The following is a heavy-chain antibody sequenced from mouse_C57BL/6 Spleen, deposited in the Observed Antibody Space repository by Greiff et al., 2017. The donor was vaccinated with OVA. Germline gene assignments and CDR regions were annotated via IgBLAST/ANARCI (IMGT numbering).Heavy chain of an antibody. D-gene: IGHD2-4*01. V-gene: IGHV1-55*01. CDR3: ARERNDYSWFAY. Sequence: VQLQQPGAELVKPGASVKMSCKASGYTFTSYWITWVKQRPGQGLEWIGDIYPGSGSTNYNEKFKSKATLTVDTSSSTAYMQLSSLTSEDSAFYYCARERNDYSWFAYWGQGTLVTVSA. CDR2: IYPGSGST. CDR1: GYTFTSYW. J-gene: IGHJ3*01.